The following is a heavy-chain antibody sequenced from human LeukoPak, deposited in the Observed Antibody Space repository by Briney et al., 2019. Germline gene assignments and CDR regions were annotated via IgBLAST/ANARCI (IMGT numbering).Heavy chain of an antibody. J-gene: IGHJ4*02. CDR3: ARDSGSFAYPKFDY. CDR2: INHSGST. V-gene: IGHV4-34*01. Sequence: SETLSLTCAVYGGSFSGYYWSWIRQPPGKGLEWIGVINHSGSTNYNPSLKSRVTISVDTSKNQFSLKLSSVTAADTAVYYCARDSGSFAYPKFDYWGQGTLVTVSS. CDR1: GGSFSGYY. D-gene: IGHD1-26*01.